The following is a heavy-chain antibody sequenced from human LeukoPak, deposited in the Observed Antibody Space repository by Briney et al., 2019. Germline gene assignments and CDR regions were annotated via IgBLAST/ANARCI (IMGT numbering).Heavy chain of an antibody. CDR1: GGSFSGYY. CDR3: ARVRRQGLGYYYGMDV. Sequence: KTSETLSLTCAVYGGSFSGYYWSWIRQPPGKGLEWIGEINHSGSTNYNPPLKSRVTISVDTSKNQFSLKLSSVTAADTAVYYCARVRRQGLGYYYGMDVWGQGTTVTVSS. D-gene: IGHD1-26*01. CDR2: INHSGST. J-gene: IGHJ6*02. V-gene: IGHV4-34*01.